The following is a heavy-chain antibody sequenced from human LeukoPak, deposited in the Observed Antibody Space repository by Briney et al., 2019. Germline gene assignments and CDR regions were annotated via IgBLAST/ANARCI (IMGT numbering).Heavy chain of an antibody. J-gene: IGHJ6*02. CDR1: GFTFSSYW. D-gene: IGHD3-22*01. Sequence: GGSLRLSCAASGFTFSSYWISWVRQAPGKGLEWVANIKQDGSEKYYVDSVKGRFTISRDNSKNTLYLQMNSLRAEDTAVYYCAKELYDSSGYYSGQGYYYYYGMDVWGQGTTVTVSS. CDR2: IKQDGSEK. CDR3: AKELYDSSGYYSGQGYYYYYGMDV. V-gene: IGHV3-7*01.